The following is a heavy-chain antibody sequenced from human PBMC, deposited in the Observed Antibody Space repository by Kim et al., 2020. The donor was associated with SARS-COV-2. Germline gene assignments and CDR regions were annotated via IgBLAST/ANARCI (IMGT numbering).Heavy chain of an antibody. CDR3: ARDLYYYDSSSWVLDDYYFDY. Sequence: GGSLRLSCAASGFTFSSYSMNWVRQAPGKGLEWVSSISSSSSYIYYADSVKGRFTISRDNAKNSLYLQMNSLRAEDTAVYYCARDLYYYDSSSWVLDDYYFDYWGQGTLVTVSS. CDR2: ISSSSSYI. J-gene: IGHJ4*02. CDR1: GFTFSSYS. D-gene: IGHD3-22*01. V-gene: IGHV3-21*01.